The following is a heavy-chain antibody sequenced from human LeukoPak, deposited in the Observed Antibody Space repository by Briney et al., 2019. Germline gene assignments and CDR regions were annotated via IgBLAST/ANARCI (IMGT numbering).Heavy chain of an antibody. V-gene: IGHV4-59*06. CDR1: GGSISSYY. CDR3: ASFSYYYDSKRNRPLGDI. J-gene: IGHJ3*02. Sequence: SETLSLTCTVSGGSISSYYWSWIRQPPGKGLEWIGYIYYSGSTYYNPSLKSRVTISVDTSKNQFSLKLSSVTAADTAVYYCASFSYYYDSKRNRPLGDIWGQGTMVTVSS. D-gene: IGHD3-22*01. CDR2: IYYSGST.